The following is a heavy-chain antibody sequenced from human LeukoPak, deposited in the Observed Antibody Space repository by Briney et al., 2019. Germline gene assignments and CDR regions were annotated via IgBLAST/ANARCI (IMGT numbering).Heavy chain of an antibody. CDR2: INYSGRA. CDR3: ARVGAGYGDYVDY. D-gene: IGHD4-17*01. CDR1: GGSISSYY. V-gene: IGHV4-59*01. Sequence: SETLSLTCTVSGGSISSYYWSWIRQPPGKGLEWIGYINYSGRANYNPSLKSRVTISVDTSKNQFSLKLTSVTAADTAVYYCARVGAGYGDYVDYWGQGTLVTVSS. J-gene: IGHJ4*02.